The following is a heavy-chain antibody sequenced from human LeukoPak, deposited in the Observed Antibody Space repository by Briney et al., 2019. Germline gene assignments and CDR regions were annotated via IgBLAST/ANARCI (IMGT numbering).Heavy chain of an antibody. CDR3: ARGSSGWIDH. V-gene: IGHV6-1*01. J-gene: IGHJ4*02. CDR2: TYYMAKWYK. Sequence: WXXQSXXRGLEWLGRTYYMAKWYKAYGVGVKSLITINPDTSKNQFSLQLSSVTPDDTAVYYCARGSSGWIDHWGQGTLVTVSS. D-gene: IGHD6-19*01.